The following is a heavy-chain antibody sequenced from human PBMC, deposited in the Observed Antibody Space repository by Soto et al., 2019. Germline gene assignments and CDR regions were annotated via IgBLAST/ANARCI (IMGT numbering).Heavy chain of an antibody. CDR2: IRNKANGYTT. CDR3: AKEATNDQWELLHFDS. Sequence: GGSLRLSCAAPGFSFSDHYMDWVRQAQGKGLEWLGRIRNKANGYTTEYAASVRGRISISRDDSKNSLFLQVTNLKIEDTAVYFCAKEATNDQWELLHFDSWGQGNLVTVSS. J-gene: IGHJ4*02. CDR1: GFSFSDHY. V-gene: IGHV3-72*01. D-gene: IGHD1-26*01.